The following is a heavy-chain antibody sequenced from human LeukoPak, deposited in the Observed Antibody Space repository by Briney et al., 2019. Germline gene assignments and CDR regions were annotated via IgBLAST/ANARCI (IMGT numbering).Heavy chain of an antibody. J-gene: IGHJ6*03. CDR2: INPNSGGT. CDR3: ARSSGTTYYYYYYMDV. Sequence: ASVKVSCKASGYTFTGYYMHWVRQAPGQGLEWMGWINPNSGGTNYAQKFQGRVTMTRDTSISTAYMELSRLRSDDTAVYYCARSSGTTYYYYYYMDVWGKGTTVTVSS. V-gene: IGHV1-2*02. CDR1: GYTFTGYY. D-gene: IGHD1/OR15-1a*01.